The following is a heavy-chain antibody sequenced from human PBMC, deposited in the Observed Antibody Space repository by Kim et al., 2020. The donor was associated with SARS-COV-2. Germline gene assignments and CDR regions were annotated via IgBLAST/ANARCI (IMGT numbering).Heavy chain of an antibody. J-gene: IGHJ6*02. CDR3: ARDTIAAAYYYYYYGMDV. D-gene: IGHD6-13*01. CDR1: GYTFTSYA. CDR2: INAGNGNT. Sequence: ASVKVSCKASGYTFTSYAMHWVRQAPGQRLEWMGWINAGNGNTKYSQKFQGRVTITRDTSASTAYMELSSLRSEDTAVYYCARDTIAAAYYYYYYGMDVWGQGTTVTVSS. V-gene: IGHV1-3*01.